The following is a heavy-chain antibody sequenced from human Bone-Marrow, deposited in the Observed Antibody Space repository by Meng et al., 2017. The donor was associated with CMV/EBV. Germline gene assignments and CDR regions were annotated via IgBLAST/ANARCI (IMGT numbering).Heavy chain of an antibody. J-gene: IGHJ4*02. V-gene: IGHV3-30*02. CDR1: GFTFSSYG. D-gene: IGHD3-10*01. CDR2: IRYDGSNK. Sequence: GESLKISCAASGFTFSSYGMHWVRQAPGKGLEWVAFIRYDGSNKYYADSVKGRFTISRDNSKNTLYLQMNSLRAEDTAVYYCAKVEWFGELPLDYWGQGTLVTVYS. CDR3: AKVEWFGELPLDY.